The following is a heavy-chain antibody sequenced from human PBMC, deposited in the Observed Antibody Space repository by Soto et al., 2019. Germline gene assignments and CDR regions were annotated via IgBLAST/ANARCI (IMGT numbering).Heavy chain of an antibody. Sequence: GGSLRLSCASSGFTVNSNYMHWVRQAPGKGLEYVSAISSNGGSTYYADSVKGRFTISRDNSKNTLYLQMSSLRAEDTAVYYCVKDPLAGVIILLNWFDPWGQETLVTVAS. V-gene: IGHV3-64D*06. D-gene: IGHD3-3*01. CDR2: ISSNGGST. CDR1: GFTVNSNY. J-gene: IGHJ5*02. CDR3: VKDPLAGVIILLNWFDP.